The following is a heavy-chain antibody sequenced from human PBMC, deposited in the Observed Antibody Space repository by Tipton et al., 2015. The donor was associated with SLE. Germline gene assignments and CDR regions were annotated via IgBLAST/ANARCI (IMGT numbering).Heavy chain of an antibody. J-gene: IGHJ4*02. CDR2: ISWNSGNI. V-gene: IGHV3-9*01. CDR1: GFTFDDYA. Sequence: SLRLSCAASGFTFDDYAMHWVRQAPGKGLEWVSGISWNSGNIDYTDSVKGRFTISRDNSKNTLYLQMNSLRAEDTAVYYCASALLDDFDYWGQGTLVTVSS. CDR3: ASALLDDFDY. D-gene: IGHD3/OR15-3a*01.